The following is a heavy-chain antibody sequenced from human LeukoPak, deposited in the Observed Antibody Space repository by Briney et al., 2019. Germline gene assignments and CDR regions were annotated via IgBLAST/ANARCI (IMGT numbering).Heavy chain of an antibody. Sequence: GGSLRLSCAASGFTFNDYAMSWVRQAPGKGLEWVSGISGSGGTTYYADSVKGRFTISRDTSKNTLYLQMSSLRAEDTAVYYCARGAYEIVVVTAPTYWGQGTLVTVSS. V-gene: IGHV3-23*01. J-gene: IGHJ4*02. CDR3: ARGAYEIVVVTAPTY. CDR1: GFTFNDYA. D-gene: IGHD2-21*02. CDR2: ISGSGGTT.